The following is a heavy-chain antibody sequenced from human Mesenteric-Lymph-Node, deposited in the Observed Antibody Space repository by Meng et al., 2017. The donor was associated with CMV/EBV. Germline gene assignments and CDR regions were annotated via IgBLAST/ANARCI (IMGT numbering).Heavy chain of an antibody. CDR1: GFTFSSYA. J-gene: IGHJ4*02. CDR2: ISGSGGST. Sequence: GSLRLSCAASGFTFSSYAMSWVRQAPGKGLEWVSAISGSGGSTYYADSVKGRFTISRDNSKNTLYLQMNSLRAEDTAVYYCAKGGDYGDLRERALGLSHYFDYWGQGTLVTVSS. CDR3: AKGGDYGDLRERALGLSHYFDY. V-gene: IGHV3-23*01. D-gene: IGHD4-17*01.